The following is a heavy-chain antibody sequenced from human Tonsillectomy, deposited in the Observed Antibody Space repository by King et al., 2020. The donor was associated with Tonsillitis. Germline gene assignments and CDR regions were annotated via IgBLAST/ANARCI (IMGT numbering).Heavy chain of an antibody. J-gene: IGHJ6*03. Sequence: VQLQESGPGLVKPSETLSLTCTVSGGSISSYYWSWIRQPPGKGLEWIGYIYYSWSTNYNPSLKSRVTISVDTSKNQCSLKLSSVNAADTAGYYCAGDRYMDVWGRGTTVTVSS. V-gene: IGHV4-59*01. CDR1: GGSISSYY. CDR2: IYYSWST. CDR3: AGDRYMDV.